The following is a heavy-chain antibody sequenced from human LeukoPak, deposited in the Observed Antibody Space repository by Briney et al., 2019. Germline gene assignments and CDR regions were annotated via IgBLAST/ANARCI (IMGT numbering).Heavy chain of an antibody. CDR3: AREGEAYDYFDY. D-gene: IGHD3-16*01. CDR2: INLSGST. CDR1: GGSFSGYY. V-gene: IGHV4-34*01. J-gene: IGHJ4*02. Sequence: SETLSLTCAVYGGSFSGYYWSWIRKPPGKGLEWIGEINLSGSTNYNPSLKSRVTISVDTSRNQFSLKLSSVTAADTAVYYCAREGEAYDYFDYWGQGTLVTVSS.